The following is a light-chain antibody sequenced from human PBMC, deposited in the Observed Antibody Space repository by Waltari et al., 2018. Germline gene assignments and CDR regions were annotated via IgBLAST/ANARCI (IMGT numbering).Light chain of an antibody. CDR1: SSNIGSNV. CDR3: ASWDDSLNGRWE. V-gene: IGLV1-44*01. CDR2: RNE. J-gene: IGLJ3*02. Sequence: QSVLTQPPSASGTPGQRVTISCSGSSSNIGSNVVNWYQQVPGTTPKLLIYRNERPPSGVPDRVAGSKSGTSASLAISGLRPEDEAEYYCASWDDSLNGRWEFGGGTKVTVL.